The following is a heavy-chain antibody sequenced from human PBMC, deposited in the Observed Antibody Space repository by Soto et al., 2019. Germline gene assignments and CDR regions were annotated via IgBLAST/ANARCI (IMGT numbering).Heavy chain of an antibody. CDR3: ARAAVAGSYYFDY. V-gene: IGHV3-66*01. D-gene: IGHD6-19*01. CDR2: IYSGGST. CDR1: GFTVSSNY. J-gene: IGHJ4*02. Sequence: PGGSLRLSCAASGFTVSSNYMSWARQAPGKGLEWVSVIYSGGSTYYADSVKGRFTISRDNSKNTLYLQMNSLRAEDTAVYYCARAAVAGSYYFDYWGQGTLVTVSS.